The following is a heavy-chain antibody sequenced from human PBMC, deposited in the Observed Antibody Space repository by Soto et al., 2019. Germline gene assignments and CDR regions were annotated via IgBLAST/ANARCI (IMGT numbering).Heavy chain of an antibody. CDR2: INPNSGGT. D-gene: IGHD6-13*01. CDR1: GYTFTGYY. CDR3: ARDLADLTYYYYGMDV. V-gene: IGHV1-2*02. J-gene: IGHJ6*02. Sequence: ASVKVSCKASGYTFTGYYMHWVRQAPGQGLEWMGWINPNSGGTNYAQKFQGRVTMTRDKSISTAYMELSRLRSDDTAVYYCARDLADLTYYYYGMDVWGQGTTVTVSS.